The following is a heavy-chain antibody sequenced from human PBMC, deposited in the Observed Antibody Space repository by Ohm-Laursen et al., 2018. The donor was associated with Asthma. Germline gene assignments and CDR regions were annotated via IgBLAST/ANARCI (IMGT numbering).Heavy chain of an antibody. V-gene: IGHV4-61*01. CDR2: IYERGST. CDR1: GGSVSSGSYY. D-gene: IGHD2-15*01. Sequence: TLSLTCTVSGGSVSSGSYYWSWIRQPPGKGLEWIGYIYERGSTNYYPSLKGRVTISLDTSKNQFSLKLSSVTAADTAVYYCAREVVVADKAKNWFDPWGQGTLVTVSS. CDR3: AREVVVADKAKNWFDP. J-gene: IGHJ5*02.